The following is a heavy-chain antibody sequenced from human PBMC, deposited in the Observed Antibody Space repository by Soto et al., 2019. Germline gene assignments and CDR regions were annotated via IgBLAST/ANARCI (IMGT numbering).Heavy chain of an antibody. CDR2: ISGSGGST. D-gene: IGHD5-12*01. J-gene: IGHJ6*03. CDR3: AKGPRVYDLMDV. Sequence: EVQLLESGGGLVQPGGSLRLSCAASGFTFSSYAMSWVRQAPGKGLEWVSAISGSGGSTYYADSVKGRFTISRDNSKNTLYLQMNSLRAEDTALYYCAKGPRVYDLMDVWGKGTTVTVSS. V-gene: IGHV3-23*01. CDR1: GFTFSSYA.